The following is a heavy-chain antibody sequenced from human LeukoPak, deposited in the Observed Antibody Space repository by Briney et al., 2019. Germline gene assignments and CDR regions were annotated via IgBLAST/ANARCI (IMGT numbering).Heavy chain of an antibody. CDR2: ISWNSGSI. D-gene: IGHD2-15*01. Sequence: PGGSLRLSCAATGFTLDDYAMHWVRQAPGKGLEWDSGISWNSGSIAYANSVKGRFTISRDNAKNSLYLQMNSLRPEDMALYYCAKDVSLGYCSGGSCSAHFDYWGRGTLVTVSS. CDR1: GFTLDDYA. V-gene: IGHV3-9*03. J-gene: IGHJ4*02. CDR3: AKDVSLGYCSGGSCSAHFDY.